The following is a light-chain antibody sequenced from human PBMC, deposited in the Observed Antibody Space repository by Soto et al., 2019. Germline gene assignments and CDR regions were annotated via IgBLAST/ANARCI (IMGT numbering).Light chain of an antibody. J-gene: IGLJ1*01. CDR3: CAYAGSYTVV. V-gene: IGLV2-11*01. CDR1: SSDVGGYDF. Sequence: QSVLTQPRSVSGSPGQSVTISCTGTSSDVGGYDFVSWFQHHPGKPPKLIMYDVSKRPSGVPDRFSGSKSGNTASLTISGLQAADEADYYCCAYAGSYTVVFGTGTKVTVL. CDR2: DVS.